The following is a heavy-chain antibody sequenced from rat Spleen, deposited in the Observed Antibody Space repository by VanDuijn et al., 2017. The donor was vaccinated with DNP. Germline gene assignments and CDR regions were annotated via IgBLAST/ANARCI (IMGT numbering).Heavy chain of an antibody. CDR1: GFIFSNYY. Sequence: EVQLVESGGGLVQPGRSMKFSCAASGFIFSNYYMAWVRQAPKKGLEWVATISYDGGTPYYRDSVKGRFTISRDNAQSTLYLQMDSLRSEDTATYYCTTLNYGGSFFDYWGQGVMVTVSS. D-gene: IGHD1-11*01. CDR3: TTLNYGGSFFDY. CDR2: ISYDGGTP. J-gene: IGHJ2*01. V-gene: IGHV5-7*01.